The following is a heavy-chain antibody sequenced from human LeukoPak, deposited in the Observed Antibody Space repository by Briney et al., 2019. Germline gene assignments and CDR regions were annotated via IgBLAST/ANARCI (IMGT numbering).Heavy chain of an antibody. CDR3: ARKNRGVFDY. J-gene: IGHJ4*02. V-gene: IGHV4-34*01. CDR2: INHSGST. Sequence: SETLSLTCAVYGGPFSGYYWSWIRQPPGKGLEWIGEINHSGSTNYNPSLKSRVTISVDTSKNQFSLKLSSVTAADTAVYYCARKNRGVFDYWGQGTLVTVSS. D-gene: IGHD3-10*01. CDR1: GGPFSGYY.